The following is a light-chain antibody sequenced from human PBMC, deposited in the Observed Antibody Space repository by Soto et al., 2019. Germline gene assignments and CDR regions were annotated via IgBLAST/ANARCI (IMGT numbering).Light chain of an antibody. J-gene: IGKJ4*01. Sequence: EIQMTQSPSSLSASVGDRVTITCRASQSISSYLNWYQQKPGKAPKLLIYKASTLKSGVPSRFSGSGSGTDFTLTISSLQPEDFATYYCQQSYSTPFTFGGGTKVDIK. V-gene: IGKV1-39*01. CDR3: QQSYSTPFT. CDR2: KAS. CDR1: QSISSY.